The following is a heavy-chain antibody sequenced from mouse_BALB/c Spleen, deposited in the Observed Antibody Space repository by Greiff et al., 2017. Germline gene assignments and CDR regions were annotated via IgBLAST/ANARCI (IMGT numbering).Heavy chain of an antibody. D-gene: IGHD1-3*01. V-gene: IGHV3-8*02. CDR2: ISYSGST. CDR1: GDSITSGY. J-gene: IGHJ3*01. CDR3: ARYEGWRAPFAY. Sequence: EVKLVESGPSLVKPSQTLSLTCSVTGDSITSGYWNWIRKFPGNKLEYMGYISYSGSTYYNPSLKSRISITRDTSKNQYYLQLNSVTTEDTATYYCARYEGWRAPFAYWGQGTLVTVSA.